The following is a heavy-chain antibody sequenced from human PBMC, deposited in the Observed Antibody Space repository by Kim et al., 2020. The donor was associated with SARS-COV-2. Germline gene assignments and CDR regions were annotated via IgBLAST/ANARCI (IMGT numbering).Heavy chain of an antibody. CDR1: GFTFSSYG. CDR3: ARDVSTRPIQYYHGLDV. CDR2: ICYDESNK. Sequence: GGSLRLSCAASGFTFSSYGMHWVRQAPGKGLEWVAVICYDESNKFYADSVKGRFTISRDNSKTTLYLQINTLSGEDTAVYYCARDVSTRPIQYYHGLDVWGRGNTVTVPP. J-gene: IGHJ6*04. D-gene: IGHD1-1*01. V-gene: IGHV3-33*01.